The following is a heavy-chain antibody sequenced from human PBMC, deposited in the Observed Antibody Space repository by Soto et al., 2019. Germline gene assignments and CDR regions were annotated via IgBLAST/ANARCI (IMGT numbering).Heavy chain of an antibody. CDR2: IYSSGST. J-gene: IGHJ5*02. D-gene: IGHD3-3*01. CDR1: GGTISGYY. CDR3: ARGQRFSDWFDP. V-gene: IGHV4-4*07. Sequence: LSLTCTVTGGTISGYYWTWIRQSAGGGLEWTGRIYSSGSTNYNPSLKSRVTISLDTSMNHFSLRLSSVTAADTAVYYCARGQRFSDWFDPWGQGTLVTVS.